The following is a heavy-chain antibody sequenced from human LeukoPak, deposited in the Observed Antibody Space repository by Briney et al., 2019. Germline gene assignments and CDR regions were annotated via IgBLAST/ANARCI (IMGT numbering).Heavy chain of an antibody. CDR2: IIPILGIA. Sequence: GASVKVSCKASGGTFSSYAISWVRQAPGQGLEWMGRIIPILGIANYAQKFQGRVTITADKSTSTAYMELSSLRSEDTAVYYCARDLLQQLVPNWFDPRGQGTLVTVSS. V-gene: IGHV1-69*04. D-gene: IGHD6-13*01. J-gene: IGHJ5*02. CDR3: ARDLLQQLVPNWFDP. CDR1: GGTFSSYA.